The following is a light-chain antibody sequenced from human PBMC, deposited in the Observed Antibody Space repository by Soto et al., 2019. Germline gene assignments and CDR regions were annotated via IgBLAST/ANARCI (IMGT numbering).Light chain of an antibody. CDR1: QDISNY. CDR3: HQYEDLPLT. CDR2: DAS. V-gene: IGKV1-33*01. J-gene: IGKJ4*01. Sequence: DIQMTQSPSSLSTSIGDRVTITCQASQDISNYLNWYQQKPGKAPKLLIFDASNVETGVPSRFSGSGSGTDFTFTIHSLQPEDAATYYCHQYEDLPLTFGGGTKLGIK.